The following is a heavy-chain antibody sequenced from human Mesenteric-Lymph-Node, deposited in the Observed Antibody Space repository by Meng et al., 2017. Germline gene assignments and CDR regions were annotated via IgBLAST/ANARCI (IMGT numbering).Heavy chain of an antibody. D-gene: IGHD6-13*01. CDR1: GGSFSGYY. CDR3: ARAHSSSWYLGWFDP. V-gene: IGHV4-34*01. J-gene: IGHJ5*02. CDR2: INHSGST. Sequence: QGHRQQWGAGWLKPSEPLSLTCAVYGGSFSGYYWSWIRQPPGKGLEWIGEINHSGSTNYNPSLKSRVTISVDTSKNQFSLKLSSVTAADTAVYYCARAHSSSWYLGWFDPWGQGTLVTVSS.